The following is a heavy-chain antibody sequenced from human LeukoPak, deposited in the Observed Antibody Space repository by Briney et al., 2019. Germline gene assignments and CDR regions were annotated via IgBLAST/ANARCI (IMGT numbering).Heavy chain of an antibody. Sequence: GGSLRLSCAASGFPFSSYAMSWVRQAPGKGLEWVSAISGSGGGTYYADSVKGRFTISRDNSKNTLYLQMNSLRAEDTAVYYCAKTKYSSGWYGDYWGQGTLVTVSS. D-gene: IGHD6-19*01. CDR3: AKTKYSSGWYGDY. J-gene: IGHJ4*02. CDR2: ISGSGGGT. CDR1: GFPFSSYA. V-gene: IGHV3-23*01.